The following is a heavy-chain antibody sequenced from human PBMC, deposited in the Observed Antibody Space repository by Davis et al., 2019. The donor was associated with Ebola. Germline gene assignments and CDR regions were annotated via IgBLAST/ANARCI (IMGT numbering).Heavy chain of an antibody. Sequence: PGGSLRLSCAASGFTFSSYAMHWVRQAPGKGLERVAVISYDGSNKYYADSVKGRFTISRDNAKNSLYLQMNSLRDEDTAVYYCARDDGYFLSEYFQHWGQGTLVTVSS. CDR1: GFTFSSYA. D-gene: IGHD3-22*01. V-gene: IGHV3-30-3*01. J-gene: IGHJ1*01. CDR2: ISYDGSNK. CDR3: ARDDGYFLSEYFQH.